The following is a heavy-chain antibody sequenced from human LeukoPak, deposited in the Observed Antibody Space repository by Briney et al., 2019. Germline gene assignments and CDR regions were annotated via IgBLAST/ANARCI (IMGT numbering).Heavy chain of an antibody. CDR3: ATSHSSSWPLDGMDV. J-gene: IGHJ6*02. V-gene: IGHV1-2*02. D-gene: IGHD6-13*01. CDR2: INPNSGGT. Sequence: ASVKVSCKASGHTFTGYYMHWVRQAPGQGLEWMGWINPNSGGTNYAQKFQGRVTMTRDTSISTAYMELSRLRSDDTAVYYCATSHSSSWPLDGMDVWGQGTTVTVSS. CDR1: GHTFTGYY.